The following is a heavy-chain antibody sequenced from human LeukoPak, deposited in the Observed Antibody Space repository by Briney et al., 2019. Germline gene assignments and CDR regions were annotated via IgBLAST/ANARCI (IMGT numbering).Heavy chain of an antibody. CDR3: ASITIFGVVTDQENWFDP. D-gene: IGHD3-3*01. J-gene: IGHJ5*02. CDR2: ISSSSSYI. CDR1: GFTFSSYS. Sequence: GGSLRLSCAASGFTFSSYSMNWVRQAPGKGLEWVSSISSSSSYIYYADSVKGRFTISRDDAKNSLYLQMNSLRAEDTAVYYCASITIFGVVTDQENWFDPWGQGTLVTVSS. V-gene: IGHV3-21*01.